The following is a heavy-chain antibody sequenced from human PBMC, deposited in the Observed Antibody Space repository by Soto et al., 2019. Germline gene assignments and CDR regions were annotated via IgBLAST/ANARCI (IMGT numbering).Heavy chain of an antibody. J-gene: IGHJ4*02. CDR3: ARGASSAWYVDY. V-gene: IGHV3-20*04. Sequence: GGSLRLSCAASGFTFDDYGMSWVRQAPGKGLEWVSGINWDGGSTGYADSVKGRFTISRDNAKNTLYLQMSSLRAEDTAVYYCARGASSAWYVDYWGQGTLVTVSS. CDR2: INWDGGST. D-gene: IGHD6-19*01. CDR1: GFTFDDYG.